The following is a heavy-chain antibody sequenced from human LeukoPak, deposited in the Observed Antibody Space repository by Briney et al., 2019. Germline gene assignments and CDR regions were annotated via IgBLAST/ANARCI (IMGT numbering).Heavy chain of an antibody. Sequence: GRFLRLSCAASGFTFSSYAMHWVRQAPGKGLEWVAVISYDGSNKYYADSVKGRFTISRDNSKNTLYLQMNSLRAEDTAVYYCASPTISAFDIWGQGTMVTVSS. CDR1: GFTFSSYA. CDR3: ASPTISAFDI. V-gene: IGHV3-30-3*01. J-gene: IGHJ3*02. D-gene: IGHD1-26*01. CDR2: ISYDGSNK.